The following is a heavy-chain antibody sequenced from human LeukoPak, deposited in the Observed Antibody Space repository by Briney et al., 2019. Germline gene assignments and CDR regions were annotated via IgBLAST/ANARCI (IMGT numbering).Heavy chain of an antibody. CDR2: IRQDGSEK. Sequence: GGSLRLSCAASGFTFSTYWMSWVRQAPGKGLEWVANIRQDGSEKYYVDSVKGRFTISRDNAKNSLYLQMNSLRAEDTAVYYCVRDTALRMDAWGQGTTVTVSS. CDR1: GFTFSTYW. V-gene: IGHV3-7*01. CDR3: VRDTALRMDA. J-gene: IGHJ6*02.